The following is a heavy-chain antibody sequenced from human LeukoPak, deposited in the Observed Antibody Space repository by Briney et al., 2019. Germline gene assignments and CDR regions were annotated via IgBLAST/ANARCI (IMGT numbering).Heavy chain of an antibody. D-gene: IGHD3-22*01. Sequence: SETLSLTCTVSGGSISSADYYWSWIRQPPGKGLEWIGYIYYSGSTYYNPSLKSRVTISVDTSKNQFSLKLGSVTAADTAVYYCTGEPYYYDSSGYYHFDYWGQGTLVTVSS. CDR2: IYYSGST. CDR1: GGSISSADYY. V-gene: IGHV4-30-4*01. CDR3: TGEPYYYDSSGYYHFDY. J-gene: IGHJ4*02.